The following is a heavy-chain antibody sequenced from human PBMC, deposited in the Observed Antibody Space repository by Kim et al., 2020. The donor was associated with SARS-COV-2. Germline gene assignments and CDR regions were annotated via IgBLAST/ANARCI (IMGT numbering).Heavy chain of an antibody. V-gene: IGHV3-74*01. Sequence: GGSLRLSCAASGFTFSSYWMHWVRQAPGKGLVWVSRINSDGSSTSYADSVKGRFTISRDNAKNTLYLQMNSLRAEDTAVYYCARGSGEWELSNIGDYWGQGTLVTVSS. D-gene: IGHD1-26*01. CDR1: GFTFSSYW. CDR2: INSDGSST. J-gene: IGHJ4*02. CDR3: ARGSGEWELSNIGDY.